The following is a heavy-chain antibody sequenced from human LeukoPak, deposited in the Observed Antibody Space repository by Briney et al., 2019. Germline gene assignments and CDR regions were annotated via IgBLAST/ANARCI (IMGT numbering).Heavy chain of an antibody. CDR1: GYTFTSYG. CDR2: MNPNSGNT. CDR3: ASSGYYGDYIDY. Sequence: ASVKVSCKASGYTFTSYGINWVRQATGQGLEWMGWMNPNSGNTGYAQKFQGRVTITRNTSISTAYMELSSLRSEDTAVYYCASSGYYGDYIDYWGQGTLVTVSS. D-gene: IGHD4-17*01. J-gene: IGHJ4*02. V-gene: IGHV1-8*03.